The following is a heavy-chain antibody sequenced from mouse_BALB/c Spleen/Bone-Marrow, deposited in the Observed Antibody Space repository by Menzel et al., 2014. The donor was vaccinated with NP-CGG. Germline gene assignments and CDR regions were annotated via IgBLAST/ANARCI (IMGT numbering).Heavy chain of an antibody. CDR3: VRSYDSYAMDS. J-gene: IGHJ4*01. V-gene: IGHV5-17*02. CDR2: ISSGSRNI. D-gene: IGHD2-10*02. CDR1: GFTFSSFG. Sequence: EVQLQESGGGLVQPGGSRKLSCAASGFTFSSFGMHWVRQAPEKGLEWVAYISSGSRNIYYVDTVKGRFIISRDNPKSTLFLQMSSLRSEDTAMYYRVRSYDSYAMDSWGQGTSVTVSS.